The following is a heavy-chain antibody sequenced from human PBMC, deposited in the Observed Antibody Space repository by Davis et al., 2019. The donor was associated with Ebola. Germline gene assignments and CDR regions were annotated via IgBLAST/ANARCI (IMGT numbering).Heavy chain of an antibody. D-gene: IGHD1-26*01. CDR2: ISYDGSNK. CDR3: AKFSLGAAVDVDY. J-gene: IGHJ4*02. Sequence: GGSLRLSCAASGFTFSSYGMHWVAVISYDGSNKYYADSVKGRFTISRDNSKNTLYLQMNSLRAEDTAVYYCAKFSLGAAVDVDYWGQGTLVTVSS. CDR1: GFTFSSYG. V-gene: IGHV3-30*18.